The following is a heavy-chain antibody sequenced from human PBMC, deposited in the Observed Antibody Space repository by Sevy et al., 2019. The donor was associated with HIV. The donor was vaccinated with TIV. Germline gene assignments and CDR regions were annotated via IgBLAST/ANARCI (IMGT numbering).Heavy chain of an antibody. J-gene: IGHJ4*02. V-gene: IGHV3-48*02. D-gene: IGHD2-15*01. Sequence: GGSLRLSCAASGFTFSSYSMNWVRQAPGKGLEWVSHISSNSYTIYYADSVKSRFTITSDNAQNSLYLQMNSLRDEDTGVYYCAREPASYCRGDRCPGTGYYWGQGALVTVSS. CDR3: AREPASYCRGDRCPGTGYY. CDR1: GFTFSSYS. CDR2: ISSNSYTI.